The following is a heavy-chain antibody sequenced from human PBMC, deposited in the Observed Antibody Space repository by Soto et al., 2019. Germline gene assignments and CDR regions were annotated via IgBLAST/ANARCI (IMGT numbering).Heavy chain of an antibody. V-gene: IGHV4-59*08. Sequence: PSETLSLTCTVSGGSFSSYYWTWIRQSPGKGLEWIGYIYYSGSTDYNPSLRGRLDVSIDTSKNQFSLRLNSMTAADTAVYYCSGRDCSGTNCYYLDYYYMDVWGKGTTVTVSS. J-gene: IGHJ6*03. CDR2: IYYSGST. D-gene: IGHD2-2*01. CDR3: SGRDCSGTNCYYLDYYYMDV. CDR1: GGSFSSYY.